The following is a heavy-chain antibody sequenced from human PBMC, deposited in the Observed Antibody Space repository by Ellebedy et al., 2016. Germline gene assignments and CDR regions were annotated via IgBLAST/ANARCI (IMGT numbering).Heavy chain of an antibody. CDR1: GFTFGNAW. CDR3: TTVYRYNYDSV. D-gene: IGHD5-18*01. V-gene: IGHV3-15*01. Sequence: GGSLRLSCAASGFTFGNAWMNWVRQAPGKGLEWVGRIKSKTDGWAADYAAPVKGRFTISRDDSKNTLYLQMNSLKTEDTAVYFCTTVYRYNYDSVWGQGTLSPSPQ. J-gene: IGHJ4*02. CDR2: IKSKTDGWAA.